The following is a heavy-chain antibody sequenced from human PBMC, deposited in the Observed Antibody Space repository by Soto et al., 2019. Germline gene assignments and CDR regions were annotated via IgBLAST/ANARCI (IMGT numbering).Heavy chain of an antibody. J-gene: IGHJ4*02. D-gene: IGHD6-13*01. Sequence: GESLKISCQGSGYRFSTYCIHWVRQLPVKGLESVGIIYPADSDTRYSPSFQGQVTISADKTISTTYLQWSSLKASDTAMYFCARRYIAAPATAFDLWGQGTPVTVSS. CDR1: GYRFSTYC. CDR3: ARRYIAAPATAFDL. CDR2: IYPADSDT. V-gene: IGHV5-51*01.